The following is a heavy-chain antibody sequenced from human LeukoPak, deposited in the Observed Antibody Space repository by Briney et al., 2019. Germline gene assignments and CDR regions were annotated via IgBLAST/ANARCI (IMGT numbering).Heavy chain of an antibody. D-gene: IGHD2-21*02. CDR1: GYTFSGYY. Sequence: ASVKVSCKASGYTFSGYYMHWVRQAPGQGLEWVGWINPNSGGTNYARKFQGRVTMTRDTSISTAYMELSRLLSGDTAVYYCARGKTMVYCGGDCYRFDNWGQGTLVTVSS. J-gene: IGHJ4*02. CDR2: INPNSGGT. V-gene: IGHV1-2*02. CDR3: ARGKTMVYCGGDCYRFDN.